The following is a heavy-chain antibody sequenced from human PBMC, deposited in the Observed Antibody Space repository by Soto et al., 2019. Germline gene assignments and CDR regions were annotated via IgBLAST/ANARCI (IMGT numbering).Heavy chain of an antibody. D-gene: IGHD3-10*01. V-gene: IGHV4-39*01. CDR3: ARRGRYYGSPGWFDP. J-gene: IGHJ5*02. Sequence: SETLSLTCSVSGGSISSFTYYWGWIRQPPGKGLEWIGTVYYNENTYYNPSLKSRVTITVDTAKNQFSLNLRSVTAADTAMYFCARRGRYYGSPGWFDPWGPGTLVTVSS. CDR2: VYYNENT. CDR1: GGSISSFTYY.